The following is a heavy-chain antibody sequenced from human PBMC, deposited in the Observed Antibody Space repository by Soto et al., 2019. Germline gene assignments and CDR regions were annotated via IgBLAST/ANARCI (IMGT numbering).Heavy chain of an antibody. J-gene: IGHJ5*02. D-gene: IGHD1-7*01. CDR2: ISSSSSYI. V-gene: IGHV3-21*01. Sequence: EVQLVESGGGLVKPGGPLRLSCAASGFTFSSYSMNWVRQAPGKGLEGVSSISSSSSYIYYADSVKGGFTISRDNAKNSLYLQMNSLRAEDTAVYYCARELQLTGTTNNWFDPWGQGTLVTVSS. CDR1: GFTFSSYS. CDR3: ARELQLTGTTNNWFDP.